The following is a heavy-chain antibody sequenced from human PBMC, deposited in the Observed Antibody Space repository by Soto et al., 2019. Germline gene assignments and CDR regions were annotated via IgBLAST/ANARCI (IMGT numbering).Heavy chain of an antibody. V-gene: IGHV4-61*08. CDR3: ARVIFLVIGALPRSSAFPGPTTLLAGSSGM. J-gene: IGHJ6*01. Sequence: PPENPSLTSTVSRGSVSSGAYYWGWIRQHQGKGLEWIGYIYYSGSTNYNPSLKSRVTISEDTSKNQFSLKLSSVTAADTAVYYCARVIFLVIGALPRSSAFPGPTTLLAGSSGM. CDR2: IYYSGST. D-gene: IGHD6-6*01. CDR1: RGSVSSGAYY.